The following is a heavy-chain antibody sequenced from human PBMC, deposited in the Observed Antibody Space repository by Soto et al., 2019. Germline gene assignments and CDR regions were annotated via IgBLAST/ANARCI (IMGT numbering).Heavy chain of an antibody. Sequence: QLQLQESGAGLVKPSQTLSLTCAVSGGSISSGGYSWSWIRQPPGKGLGGIGYIYHGGSTYYNPSLHSRATISVDRSKNQYSLQLSSVTAAATAVYYCAAGGGLPRYYWGQGTLVTVSS. V-gene: IGHV4-30-2*01. CDR2: IYHGGST. CDR1: GGSISSGGYS. D-gene: IGHD1-26*01. CDR3: AAGGGLPRYY. J-gene: IGHJ4*02.